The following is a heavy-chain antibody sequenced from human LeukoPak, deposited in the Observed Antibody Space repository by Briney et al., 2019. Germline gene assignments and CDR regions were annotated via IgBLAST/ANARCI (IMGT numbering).Heavy chain of an antibody. CDR1: GFTFSSYE. V-gene: IGHV3-48*03. J-gene: IGHJ6*04. CDR3: AELGITLIGGV. Sequence: GGSLRLSCAASGFTFSSYEMNWVRQAPGKGLEWVSYISSSGSTIYYADSVKGRFTISRDNAKNSLYLQMNSLRAEDTAVYYCAELGITLIGGVWGKGTTVTVSS. D-gene: IGHD3-10*02. CDR2: ISSSGSTI.